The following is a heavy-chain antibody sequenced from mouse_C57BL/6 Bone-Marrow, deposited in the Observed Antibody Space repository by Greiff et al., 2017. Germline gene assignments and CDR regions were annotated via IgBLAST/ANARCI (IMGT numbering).Heavy chain of an antibody. CDR3: ARKGDGYYGWFAY. V-gene: IGHV1-80*01. J-gene: IGHJ3*01. CDR1: GYAFSSYW. D-gene: IGHD2-3*01. Sequence: QVQLQQPGAELVKPGASVKISCKASGYAFSSYWMNWVKQRPGKGLEWIGQIYPGDGDTNYNGKFKGKATLTADKSSSTAYMQRSSLTSEDSAVYFCARKGDGYYGWFAYWGQGTLVTVSA. CDR2: IYPGDGDT.